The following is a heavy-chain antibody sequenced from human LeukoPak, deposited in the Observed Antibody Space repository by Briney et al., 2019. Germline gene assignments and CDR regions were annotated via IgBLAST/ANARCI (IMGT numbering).Heavy chain of an antibody. J-gene: IGHJ4*02. CDR3: AREPYCSSTSCNYFDY. CDR1: GFTVSSNY. D-gene: IGHD2-2*01. V-gene: IGHV3-21*01. Sequence: GGSLRLSCAASGFTVSSNYMSWVRQAPGKGLEWVSSISSSSSYIYYADSVKGRFTISRDNAKNSLYLQMDSLRAEDTAVYYCAREPYCSSTSCNYFDYWGQGTLVTVSS. CDR2: ISSSSSYI.